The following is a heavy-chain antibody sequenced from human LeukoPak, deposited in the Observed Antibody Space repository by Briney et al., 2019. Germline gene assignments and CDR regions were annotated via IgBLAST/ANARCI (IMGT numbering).Heavy chain of an antibody. D-gene: IGHD1-26*01. V-gene: IGHV4-4*07. Sequence: SETLSLTCTVSGGSLNNDYFTWVRQPAGKGLEWIGRIHSGGTTNYNPSFMSRLTLSVDTSKNEISLRLTSVTAADTAVYYCARDRFGWELPRQKDDAFDIWGQGTMVTVSS. CDR2: IHSGGTT. CDR1: GGSLNNDY. J-gene: IGHJ3*02. CDR3: ARDRFGWELPRQKDDAFDI.